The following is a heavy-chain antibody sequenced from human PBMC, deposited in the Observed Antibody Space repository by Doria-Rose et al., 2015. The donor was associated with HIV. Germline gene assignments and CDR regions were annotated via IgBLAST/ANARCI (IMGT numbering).Heavy chain of an antibody. CDR2: ILSDDER. V-gene: IGHV2-26*01. Sequence: QITLKESGPVLVKPTETLTLTCTVSGVSLSSPGMGVSWIRQPPGKALEWLSQILSDDERSYKTSLKSRLTISRGTSKSQVVLTMTDMDPVDTATYYCARIKSSRWYHKYYFDFWGQGTLVIVSA. CDR3: ARIKSSRWYHKYYFDF. J-gene: IGHJ4*02. CDR1: GVSLSSPGMG. D-gene: IGHD6-13*01.